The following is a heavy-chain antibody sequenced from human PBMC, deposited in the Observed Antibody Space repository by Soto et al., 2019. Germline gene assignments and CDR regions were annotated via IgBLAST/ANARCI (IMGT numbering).Heavy chain of an antibody. V-gene: IGHV3-23*01. CDR2: ISDSGGRT. CDR1: GFTFSTYA. CDR3: VREKWFGELTTYYFDY. Sequence: EVQLLESGGGLVEPGGSLRLSCAASGFTFSTYAMSWVRQAPGKGLEWVSAISDSGGRTYYVDSVKGRFTISRDNSKNTLYLQMNSLRAEDTAVYFCVREKWFGELTTYYFDYWGQGTLVTVSS. J-gene: IGHJ4*02. D-gene: IGHD3-10*01.